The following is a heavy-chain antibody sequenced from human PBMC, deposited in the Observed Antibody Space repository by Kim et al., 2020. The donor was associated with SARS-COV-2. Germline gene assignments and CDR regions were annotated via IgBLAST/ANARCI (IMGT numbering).Heavy chain of an antibody. CDR3: ARADPIAARHYMDV. V-gene: IGHV3-13*01. J-gene: IGHJ6*03. D-gene: IGHD6-6*01. CDR1: GFTFSSYD. Sequence: GGSLRLSCAASGFTFSSYDMHWVRQATGKGLEWVSAIGTAGDTYYPGSGKGRFTISRENAKNSLYLQMNSLRAGDTAVYYCARADPIAARHYMDVWGKGTTVTVSS. CDR2: IGTAGDT.